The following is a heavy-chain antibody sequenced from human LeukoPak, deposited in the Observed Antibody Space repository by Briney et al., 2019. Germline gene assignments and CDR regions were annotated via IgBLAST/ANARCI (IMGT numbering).Heavy chain of an antibody. CDR1: RFTFSSYE. V-gene: IGHV3-48*03. Sequence: GGSLRLSCAASRFTFSSYEMNWVRQAPGKGLEWVSYISSSGSTIYYADSVKGRFTISRDNAKNSLYLQMNSLRAEDTAVYYCASLSSRMVRGVILNYWGQGTLVTVSS. CDR2: ISSSGSTI. CDR3: ASLSSRMVRGVILNY. D-gene: IGHD3-10*01. J-gene: IGHJ4*02.